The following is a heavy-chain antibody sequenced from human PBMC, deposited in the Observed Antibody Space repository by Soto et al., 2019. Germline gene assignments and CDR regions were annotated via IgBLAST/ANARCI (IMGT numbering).Heavy chain of an antibody. CDR2: IYSGGNT. Sequence: GGSLRLSCAASGFTVSSNNMNWVRQAPGKGLEWVSVIYSGGNTYYADSVKGRFTISRDNSKNTLYLQMNSLRVEDTAVYYCARHFYGMDGWGQGTTVTVSS. V-gene: IGHV3-53*01. CDR1: GFTVSSNN. J-gene: IGHJ6*02. CDR3: ARHFYGMDG.